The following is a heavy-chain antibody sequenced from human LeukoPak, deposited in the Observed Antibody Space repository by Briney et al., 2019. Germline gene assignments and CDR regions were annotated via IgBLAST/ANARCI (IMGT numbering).Heavy chain of an antibody. CDR2: IYYSGST. D-gene: IGHD4-11*01. CDR3: ARGGRATVITY. Sequence: PSETLSLTCTVSGGSISSYYWSWLRQPPGKGLEWIGYIYYSGSTKYNPSLKSRVTISVDTSKNQFSLKLSSVTAADTAVYYCARGGRATVITYWGQGTLVTVSS. CDR1: GGSISSYY. J-gene: IGHJ4*02. V-gene: IGHV4-59*01.